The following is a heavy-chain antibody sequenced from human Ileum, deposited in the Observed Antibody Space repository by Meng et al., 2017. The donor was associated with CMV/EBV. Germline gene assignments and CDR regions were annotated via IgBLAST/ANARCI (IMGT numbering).Heavy chain of an antibody. J-gene: IGHJ6*02. V-gene: IGHV1-69*05. CDR3: ARGSGIKIFGLGPYGMDV. CDR1: GGTFSSYA. Sequence: SVKVSCKASGGTFSSYAISWVRQAPGQGLEWMGGIIPIFGTANYAQKFQGRVTITTDESTSTAYMELSSLRSEDTAVYYCARGSGIKIFGLGPYGMDVWGQGTTVTVSS. CDR2: IIPIFGTA. D-gene: IGHD3/OR15-3a*01.